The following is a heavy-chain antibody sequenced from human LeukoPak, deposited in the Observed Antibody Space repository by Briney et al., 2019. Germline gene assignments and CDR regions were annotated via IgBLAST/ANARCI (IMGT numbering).Heavy chain of an antibody. J-gene: IGHJ4*02. V-gene: IGHV4-39*07. CDR1: GGSISSSSYY. CDR3: ARFSSGRNFDY. D-gene: IGHD6-19*01. Sequence: SETLSLTCTVSGGSISSSSYYWGWIRQPPGKGLEWIGSIYYSGSTNYNPSLKSRVTISVDTSKNQFSLKLSSVTAADTAVYYCARFSSGRNFDYWGQGTLVTVSS. CDR2: IYYSGST.